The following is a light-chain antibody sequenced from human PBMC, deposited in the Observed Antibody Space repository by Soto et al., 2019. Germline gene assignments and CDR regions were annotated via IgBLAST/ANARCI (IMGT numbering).Light chain of an antibody. J-gene: IGKJ4*01. Sequence: DIQMTQSPSSLSASVGDRVTVTCRASQGISNYLAWYQQKPGKVPELLIYAASTLQSGVPSRFSVSGSETEFTRTISGLQPEYVATYYRQKYNSAPLTFGGGTKVEIK. CDR2: AAS. CDR3: QKYNSAPLT. V-gene: IGKV1-27*01. CDR1: QGISNY.